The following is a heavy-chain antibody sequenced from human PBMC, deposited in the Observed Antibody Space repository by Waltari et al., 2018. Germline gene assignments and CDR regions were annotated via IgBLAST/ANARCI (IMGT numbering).Heavy chain of an antibody. Sequence: QVQLVQSGAEVKKPGSSVTVSCKASGGTFSSYASSWVRQAPGQGLEWMGRIIPILGIANYAQKFQGRVTITADKSTSTAYMELSSLRSEDTAVYYCARGAYSGYDSIYYYGMDVWGQGTTVTVSS. V-gene: IGHV1-69*04. CDR2: IIPILGIA. J-gene: IGHJ6*02. D-gene: IGHD5-12*01. CDR1: GGTFSSYA. CDR3: ARGAYSGYDSIYYYGMDV.